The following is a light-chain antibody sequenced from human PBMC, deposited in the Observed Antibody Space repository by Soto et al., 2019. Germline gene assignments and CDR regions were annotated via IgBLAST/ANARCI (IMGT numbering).Light chain of an antibody. CDR3: SSYTAGGTI. V-gene: IGLV2-11*01. Sequence: QSALTQPRSVSGSPGQSVTISCTGTNSDVGTYNYVSWYQQHPGKAPKLIIYDVTKRPSGVPDRFSGSKSGNTASLTISGLQAEDEADYYCSSYTAGGTIFGTGTKLTVL. J-gene: IGLJ1*01. CDR1: NSDVGTYNY. CDR2: DVT.